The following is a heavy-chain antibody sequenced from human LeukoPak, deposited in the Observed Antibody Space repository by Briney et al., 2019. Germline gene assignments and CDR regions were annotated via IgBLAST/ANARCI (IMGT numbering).Heavy chain of an antibody. V-gene: IGHV3-48*01. CDR1: GFTFSSYS. Sequence: GGSLRLSCAASGFTFSSYSMNWVRQAPGKGLEWVSYISSSSSTIYYADSVKGRFTISRDNAKNSLYPQMNSLRAEDTAVYYCATKVSTGFWALGIWGQGTMVTVSS. CDR2: ISSSSSTI. CDR3: ATKVSTGFWALGI. D-gene: IGHD1-14*01. J-gene: IGHJ3*02.